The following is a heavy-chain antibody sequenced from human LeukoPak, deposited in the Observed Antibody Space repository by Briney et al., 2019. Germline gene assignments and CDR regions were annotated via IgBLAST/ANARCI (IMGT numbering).Heavy chain of an antibody. CDR1: GGSFSGYY. V-gene: IGHV4-34*01. CDR3: ARDGGATGTGHWFDP. J-gene: IGHJ5*02. D-gene: IGHD1-1*01. Sequence: PSETLSLTCAVYGGSFSGYYWSWIRQPPGKGLEWIGEINHSGSINYNPSLKSRVTISVDTSKNQFSLKLSSVTAADTAVYYCARDGGATGTGHWFDPWGQGTLVTVSS. CDR2: INHSGSI.